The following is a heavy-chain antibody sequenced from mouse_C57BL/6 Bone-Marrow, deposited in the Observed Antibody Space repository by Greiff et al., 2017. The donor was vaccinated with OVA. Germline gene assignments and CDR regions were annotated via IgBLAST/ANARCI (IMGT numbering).Heavy chain of an antibody. Sequence: QVQLQQPGAELVKPGASVKMSCKASGYTFTSYWITWVKQRPGQGLEWIGDIYPGSGSTNYNEKFKSKATLTVDTSSSTAYMQLSSRTSEDSAVYYCARYDYDYDWFAYWGQGTLVTVSA. J-gene: IGHJ3*01. CDR1: GYTFTSYW. CDR3: ARYDYDYDWFAY. CDR2: IYPGSGST. D-gene: IGHD2-4*01. V-gene: IGHV1-55*01.